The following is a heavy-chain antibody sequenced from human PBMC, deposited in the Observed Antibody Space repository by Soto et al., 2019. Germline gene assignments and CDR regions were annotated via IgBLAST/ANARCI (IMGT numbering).Heavy chain of an antibody. Sequence: ASVKVSCKASGYTFNTYGITWVRQAPGQGLEWMGWINPYNGSTNYARKLQGRVTMTTDTSTSTAYMELRSLRSDDTAVYYCARDPPGYYDSSGYYYWGQGTLVTVSS. V-gene: IGHV1-18*01. CDR3: ARDPPGYYDSSGYYY. CDR1: GYTFNTYG. D-gene: IGHD3-22*01. CDR2: INPYNGST. J-gene: IGHJ4*02.